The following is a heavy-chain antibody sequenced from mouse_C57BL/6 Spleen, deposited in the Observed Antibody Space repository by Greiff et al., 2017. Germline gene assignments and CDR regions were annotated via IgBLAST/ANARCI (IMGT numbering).Heavy chain of an antibody. Sequence: VQLQQSGAELMKPGASVKLSCKATGYTFTGYWIEWVKQRPGHGLEWIGEILPGSGSTNYNEKFKGKATFTADTSSNTAYMQLSSLTTEYSAIYYCARSVAVDSSGYVYFDVWGTGTTVTVSS. J-gene: IGHJ1*03. D-gene: IGHD3-2*02. V-gene: IGHV1-9*01. CDR1: GYTFTGYW. CDR3: ARSVAVDSSGYVYFDV. CDR2: ILPGSGST.